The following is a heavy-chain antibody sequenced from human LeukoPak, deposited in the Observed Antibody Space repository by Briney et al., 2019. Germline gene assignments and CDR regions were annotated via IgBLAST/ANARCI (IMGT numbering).Heavy chain of an antibody. CDR1: GFTFSSYG. V-gene: IGHV3-30*18. J-gene: IGHJ4*02. Sequence: GGSLRLSCAASGFTFSSYGMHWVRQAPGKGLEGVAVISYDGSNKYYADSVKGRFTISRDNSKNTLYLQMNSLRAEDTAVYYCAKDPTSSTIVVPAALVDYWGQGTLVTVSS. CDR3: AKDPTSSTIVVPAALVDY. D-gene: IGHD2-2*01. CDR2: ISYDGSNK.